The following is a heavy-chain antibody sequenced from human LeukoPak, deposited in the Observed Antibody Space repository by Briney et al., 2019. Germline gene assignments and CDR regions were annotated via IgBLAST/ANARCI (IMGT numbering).Heavy chain of an antibody. D-gene: IGHD6-13*01. Sequence: TGGSLRLSCAASGFTFSSSAMSWVRQAPGKGLEWVSSISSSSSYIYYADSVKGRFTISRDNAKNSLYLQMNSLRAEDTAVYYCARGAIAAAGKAYLDYWGQGTLVTVSS. CDR1: GFTFSSSA. V-gene: IGHV3-21*01. J-gene: IGHJ4*02. CDR3: ARGAIAAAGKAYLDY. CDR2: ISSSSSYI.